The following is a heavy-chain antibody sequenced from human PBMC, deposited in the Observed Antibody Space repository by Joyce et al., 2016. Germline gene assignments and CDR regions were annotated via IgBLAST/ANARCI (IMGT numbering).Heavy chain of an antibody. J-gene: IGHJ4*02. CDR3: ASMYTVRGLITFDN. CDR2: FYHSETT. V-gene: IGHV4-38-2*02. D-gene: IGHD3-10*01. CDR1: GDPISSGYY. Sequence: QVQLQESGPGLVKPSKTLSLTCSVSGDPISSGYYWGWIRQPPGKGLEWIGSFYHSETTYDNPSLESRVTISTDTSKNQFSLKLSALTAADTAVYYCASMYTVRGLITFDNWGQGILVTVSS.